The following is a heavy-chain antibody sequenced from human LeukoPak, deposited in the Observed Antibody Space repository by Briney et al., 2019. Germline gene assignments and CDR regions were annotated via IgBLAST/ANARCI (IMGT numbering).Heavy chain of an antibody. CDR3: ARVPYYYGSGSFSF. CDR2: IYYSGTT. V-gene: IGHV4-39*07. CDR1: GGSISGSNFY. J-gene: IGHJ4*02. D-gene: IGHD3-10*01. Sequence: PSETLSLTCTVSGGSISGSNFYWGWIRQPPGKGLEWIGTIYYSGTTYYSPSLESRVTISIDTSRIHFSLEVTSVTAADTALYYCARVPYYYGSGSFSFWGQGTLVTVSS.